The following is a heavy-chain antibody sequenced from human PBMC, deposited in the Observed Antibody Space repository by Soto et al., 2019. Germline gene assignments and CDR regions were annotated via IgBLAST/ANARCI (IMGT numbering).Heavy chain of an antibody. V-gene: IGHV4-30-4*01. CDR1: GASISSGDYY. J-gene: IGHJ4*02. CDR3: ARRARRDGYIDY. Sequence: SETLSLTCTVSGASISSGDYYWSWIRQPPGKGLEWIGYIYYSGSTYYNPSLKSRVTISVDTSKNQFSLKLSSVTAADTAVYYCARRARRDGYIDYWGQGTLVTVS. CDR2: IYYSGST.